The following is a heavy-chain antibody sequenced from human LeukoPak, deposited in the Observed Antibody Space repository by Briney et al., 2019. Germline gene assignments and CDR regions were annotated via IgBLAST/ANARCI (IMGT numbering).Heavy chain of an antibody. D-gene: IGHD3-22*01. CDR3: AKVDREKRLVVVVVDY. V-gene: IGHV3-30*18. CDR1: GFTFSSYG. CDR2: ISYDGSNK. J-gene: IGHJ4*02. Sequence: PGGSLRLSCAASGFTFSSYGMHWVRQAPGKGLEWVAVISYDGSNKYYADSVKGRFTISRDNSKNTLYLQMNSLRAEDTAVYYCAKVDREKRLVVVVVDYWGQGTLVTVSS.